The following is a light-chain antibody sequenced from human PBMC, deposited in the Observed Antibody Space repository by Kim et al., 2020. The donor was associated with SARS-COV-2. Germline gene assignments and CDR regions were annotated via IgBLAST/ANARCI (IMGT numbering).Light chain of an antibody. CDR1: QSISSW. CDR2: KTS. Sequence: DIQMTQSPSTLSASVGDRVTITCRASQSISSWLAWYQQKPGKAPKLLIYKTSSLESGVPSSFSGSGSGTEFTLTISSLQPDDFATYYCQQYNGYSRAFGQGTKLEI. CDR3: QQYNGYSRA. J-gene: IGKJ2*01. V-gene: IGKV1-5*03.